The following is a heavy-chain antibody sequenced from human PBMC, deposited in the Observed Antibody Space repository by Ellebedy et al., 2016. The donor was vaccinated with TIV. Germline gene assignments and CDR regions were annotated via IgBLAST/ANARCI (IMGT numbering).Heavy chain of an antibody. Sequence: GESLKISCAASGFTFSSFAMSWVRQAPGKGLEWVSIIISSGGRTNYADSVKGRFTISRDDSKNTVYLQMNSLRVEDTAIYYCAKGGVGRNNYGDYWGQGALVTVSS. CDR2: IISSGGRT. D-gene: IGHD5-18*01. CDR1: GFTFSSFA. V-gene: IGHV3-23*01. J-gene: IGHJ4*02. CDR3: AKGGVGRNNYGDY.